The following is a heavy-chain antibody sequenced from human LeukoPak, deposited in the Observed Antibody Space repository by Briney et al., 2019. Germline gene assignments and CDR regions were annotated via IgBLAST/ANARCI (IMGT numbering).Heavy chain of an antibody. CDR3: AREGGECGGDCYPLRQYYYYGMDV. V-gene: IGHV4-34*01. CDR1: XXXXXGYX. D-gene: IGHD2-21*02. CDR2: IXXXXXX. J-gene: IGHJ6*02. Sequence: SETLSLTCAVXXXXXXGYXXXXXRQPXXXXXXXXGXIXXXXXXXXXPSLKSRVTISVDTSKNQFSLKLSSVTAADTAVYYCAREGGECGGDCYPLRQYYYYGMDVWGQGTTVTVSS.